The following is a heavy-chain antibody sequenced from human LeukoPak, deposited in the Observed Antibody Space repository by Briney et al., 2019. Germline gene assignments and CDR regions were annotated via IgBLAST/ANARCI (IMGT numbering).Heavy chain of an antibody. D-gene: IGHD7-27*01. CDR3: ARADGEYYAFEI. CDR1: GGSISSFY. J-gene: IGHJ3*02. Sequence: PSETLSLTCNVSGGSISSFYWSWVRQPPGEGLEWIGYIYYSGSTNYNPSLKSRVTIPVEETTHRTSLNLTSVTAEDTAVYYCARADGEYYAFEIWGRGTMVTVSS. V-gene: IGHV4-59*01. CDR2: IYYSGST.